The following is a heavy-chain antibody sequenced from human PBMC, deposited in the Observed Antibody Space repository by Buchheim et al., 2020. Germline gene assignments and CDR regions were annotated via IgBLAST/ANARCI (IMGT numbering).Heavy chain of an antibody. D-gene: IGHD2-15*01. CDR2: ISAYTGNT. J-gene: IGHJ6*03. CDR3: ARVEGINYYYYYMDV. CDR1: GYTFTSYG. V-gene: IGHV1-18*01. Sequence: QVQLVQSGAEVKKPGASVKVSCKASGYTFTSYGISWVRQAPGQGLEWMGWISAYTGNTNYAQKLQGRVTMTTDKSKSTAYIDLRSLRSDDTAVYYCARVEGINYYYYYMDVWGKGTT.